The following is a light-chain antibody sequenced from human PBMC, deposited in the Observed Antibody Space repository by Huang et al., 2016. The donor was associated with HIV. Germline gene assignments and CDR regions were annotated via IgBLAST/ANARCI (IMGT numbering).Light chain of an antibody. V-gene: IGKV1-NL1*01. J-gene: IGKJ2*01. CDR3: QQYYGTPYT. CDR2: AAS. Sequence: IQVTQSSSSLSASVGDRVTVTCRTSRGISDYLVWYQQKPGRAPKLLVYAASRLESGVPSRFSGSGAGADFTLTINNLQPEDFATYYCQQYYGTPYTFGQGTKVEIK. CDR1: RGISDY.